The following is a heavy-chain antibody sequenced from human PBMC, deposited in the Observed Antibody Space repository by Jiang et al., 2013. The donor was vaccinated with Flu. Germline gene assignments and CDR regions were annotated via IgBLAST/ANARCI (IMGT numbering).Heavy chain of an antibody. J-gene: IGHJ4*02. D-gene: IGHD3-3*01. CDR1: A. V-gene: IGHV3-23*01. CDR2: ISGSGAST. Sequence: AMTWVRQAPGRGLQWVSSISGSGASTYYADSVKGRFTISRDNSEEHAVSADGQPERRGPRAVYYCARLGHQIEFWSTWFDYWGQGALVTVSS. CDR3: ARLGHQIEFWSTWFDY.